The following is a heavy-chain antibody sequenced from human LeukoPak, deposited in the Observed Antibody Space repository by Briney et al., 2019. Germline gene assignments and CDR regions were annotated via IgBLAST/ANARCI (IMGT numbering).Heavy chain of an antibody. CDR2: INTDGSSI. D-gene: IGHD3-22*01. Sequence: GGSLRLSCAASEFTFSNYWMHWVRQAPGKRMVWVSRINTDGSSIRYADSVKGRLTISRDNAKNTLYLQMNSLRVEDTAVYYCARDSSGADYYDSSGFDYWGQGILVTVSS. V-gene: IGHV3-74*01. CDR3: ARDSSGADYYDSSGFDY. CDR1: EFTFSNYW. J-gene: IGHJ4*02.